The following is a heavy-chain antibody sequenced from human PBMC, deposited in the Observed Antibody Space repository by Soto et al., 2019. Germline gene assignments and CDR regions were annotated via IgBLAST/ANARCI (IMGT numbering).Heavy chain of an antibody. CDR1: VVSNSSGGYY. CDR3: DRGNSSSRGKYYFDC. Sequence: SETLSLTCAFSVVSNSSGGYYCSWIRQHPWKGLEWIGYIYYSGSTYYNPSLKSRVTISVDTSKNKFSMKLSSVTAADTAVYYCDRGNSSSRGKYYFDCWGQGTLVTVSS. J-gene: IGHJ4*02. CDR2: IYYSGST. D-gene: IGHD6-6*01. V-gene: IGHV4-31*11.